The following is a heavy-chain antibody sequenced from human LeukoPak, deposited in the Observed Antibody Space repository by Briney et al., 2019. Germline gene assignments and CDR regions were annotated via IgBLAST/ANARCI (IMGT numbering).Heavy chain of an antibody. J-gene: IGHJ5*02. CDR1: GFTFSGYS. CDR2: ISSTSSAI. Sequence: GGSLRLSCAASGFTFSGYSMNWVRQAPGKGLEWVSYISSTSSAIYYADSVKGRFTVSRDNAKNSLYLQMNSLRDEDTAVYYCARGARGYSISWGRGTLVTVSS. CDR3: ARGARGYSIS. V-gene: IGHV3-48*02. D-gene: IGHD2-15*01.